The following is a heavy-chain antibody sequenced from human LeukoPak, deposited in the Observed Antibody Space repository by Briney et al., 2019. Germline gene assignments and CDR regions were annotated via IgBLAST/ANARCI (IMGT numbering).Heavy chain of an antibody. CDR3: ARRGPVAENGYYFDS. Sequence: RGESLRISCKGSGYSFTTFWIGWVRQMPGKGLEWMEIIYPGDSDTRYGPSFQGQVTISVDRSISTAYLKWSSLKASDTAIYYCARRGPVAENGYYFDSWGQGTLVTVSS. D-gene: IGHD2-15*01. J-gene: IGHJ4*02. CDR1: GYSFTTFW. CDR2: IYPGDSDT. V-gene: IGHV5-51*01.